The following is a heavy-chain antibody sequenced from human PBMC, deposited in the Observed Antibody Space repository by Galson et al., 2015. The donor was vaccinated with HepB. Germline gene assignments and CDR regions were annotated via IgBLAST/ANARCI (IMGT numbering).Heavy chain of an antibody. CDR2: ISGSGGST. CDR3: AKEGEYGVVAIGLYYFDY. D-gene: IGHD3-16*01. CDR1: GFTFSSYA. Sequence: SLRLSCASSGFTFSSYAMSWVRPAPGKGLEWVSAISGSGGSTYYADSVKGRFTISRDNSKNTLYLQMNSLRAEDTAVYYCAKEGEYGVVAIGLYYFDYWGQGTLVTVSS. V-gene: IGHV3-23*01. J-gene: IGHJ4*02.